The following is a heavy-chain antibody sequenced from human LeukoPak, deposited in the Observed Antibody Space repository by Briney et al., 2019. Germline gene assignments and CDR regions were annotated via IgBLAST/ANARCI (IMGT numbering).Heavy chain of an antibody. CDR2: INGGGSEE. Sequence: GGSLRLSCVASGFTFSAYSMTWVRQAPGKGPEWVANINGGGSEENYADSVKGRFTISRDNAKNSLYLQMNSLKAEDTAVYYCARAGVSSRNRWWYDSWGQGTLVTVSS. CDR3: ARAGVSSRNRWWYDS. D-gene: IGHD2-15*01. CDR1: GFTFSAYS. J-gene: IGHJ5*02. V-gene: IGHV3-7*03.